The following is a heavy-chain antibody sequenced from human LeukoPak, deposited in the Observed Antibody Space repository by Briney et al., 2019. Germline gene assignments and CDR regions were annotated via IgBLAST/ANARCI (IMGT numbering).Heavy chain of an antibody. CDR1: GFTFSSYV. V-gene: IGHV3-33*07. CDR3: ARADGLHIPPSR. CDR2: IWYDGSNK. D-gene: IGHD3/OR15-3a*01. Sequence: GGSLRLSCAASGFTFSSYVMYWVRQAPGKGLEWVAVIWYDGSNKNYADSVKGRFTISRDNSKNTLYLQMNSLRAEDTAVYYCARADGLHIPPSRWGQGSLVTVSS. J-gene: IGHJ4*02.